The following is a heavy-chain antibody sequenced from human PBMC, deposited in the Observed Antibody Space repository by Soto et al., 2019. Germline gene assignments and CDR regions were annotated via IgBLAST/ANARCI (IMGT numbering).Heavy chain of an antibody. CDR2: IYPGDSDT. V-gene: IGHV5-51*01. J-gene: IGHJ4*02. Sequence: GESLKISCKGSGYSFTSYWIGWVRQMPGKGLEWMGIIYPGDSDTRYSPSFQGQVTISADKSISTAYLQWSSLKASDTAMYYCARVYSRMLYKLPPYYFDYWGQGTLVTVSS. D-gene: IGHD2-8*01. CDR1: GYSFTSYW. CDR3: ARVYSRMLYKLPPYYFDY.